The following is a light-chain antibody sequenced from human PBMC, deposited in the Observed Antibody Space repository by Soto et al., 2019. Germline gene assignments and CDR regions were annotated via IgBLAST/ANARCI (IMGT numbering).Light chain of an antibody. J-gene: IGLJ2*01. Sequence: QSVLTQPASVSGSPGESITISCTGTSSDVGTYNLVTWYQQHPGRVPRLILYEGNKRPSGVSSRFSASKSGNTASLTISGPQAEDEADYFCCSYAPSRTLLFGGGTKATV. CDR2: EGN. CDR1: SSDVGTYNL. CDR3: CSYAPSRTLL. V-gene: IGLV2-23*01.